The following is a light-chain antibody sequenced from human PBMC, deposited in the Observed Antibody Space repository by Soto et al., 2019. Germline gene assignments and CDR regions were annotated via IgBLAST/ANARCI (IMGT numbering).Light chain of an antibody. CDR3: MHVLHRGT. V-gene: IGKV2-28*01. CDR1: YIVLHTNGPNS. Sequence: EIVINQCPLSLPVTPSAGPFISRRSNYIVLHTNGPNSLAWYLQKPGKSPQLLIYLGSKRASGVPERFSGSGSGTNFTLRISRMAAADVGIYYCMHVLHRGTFGGGNKVDLK. CDR2: LGS. J-gene: IGKJ4*01.